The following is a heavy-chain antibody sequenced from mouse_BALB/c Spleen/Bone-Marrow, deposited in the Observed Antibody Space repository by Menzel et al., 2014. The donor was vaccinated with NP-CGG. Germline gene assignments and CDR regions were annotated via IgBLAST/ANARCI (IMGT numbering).Heavy chain of an antibody. D-gene: IGHD2-3*01. Sequence: EVQLHQSGGGLVQPGRSLKLSCAASGFDFSGFWMGWVRQAPGKGLEWIGEIDPDSSTINYTPSLKDRFIISRDNAKNTLYLQMSKVRSEDTALYYCGRLGYYGGFAHWGQGTLVTVSA. CDR2: IDPDSSTI. J-gene: IGHJ3*01. CDR1: GFDFSGFW. V-gene: IGHV4-1*02. CDR3: GRLGYYGGFAH.